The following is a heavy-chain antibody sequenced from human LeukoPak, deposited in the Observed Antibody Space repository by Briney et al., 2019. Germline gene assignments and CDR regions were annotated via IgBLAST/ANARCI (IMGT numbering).Heavy chain of an antibody. D-gene: IGHD2-8*02. CDR1: GGSISSYY. CDR2: IYYSGST. CDR3: AKRPGAWSAFDI. V-gene: IGHV4-59*01. Sequence: SETLSLTCTVSGGSISSYYWNWIRQPPGKGLEWIGYIYYSGSTTYNPSLKSRVTISIDTSKNQFSLKLSSVTAADTAVYYCAKRPGAWSAFDIWGQGTMVSVSS. J-gene: IGHJ3*02.